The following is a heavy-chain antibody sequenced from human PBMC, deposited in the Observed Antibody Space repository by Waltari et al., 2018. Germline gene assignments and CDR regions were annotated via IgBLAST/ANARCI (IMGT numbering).Heavy chain of an antibody. J-gene: IGHJ4*02. Sequence: QVQLVQSGAEVQQPGSSVKVSCKDSGGPFSSYPISCVRPAPGQGLEWMGRIIPILGIANYAQKCQGRVTITADESTSTAYMELSSLRSEDTAVYYCARDDGGYYGSGRSYYFDYWGQGTLVTVSS. CDR3: ARDDGGYYGSGRSYYFDY. CDR2: IIPILGIA. CDR1: GGPFSSYP. D-gene: IGHD3-10*01. V-gene: IGHV1-69*04.